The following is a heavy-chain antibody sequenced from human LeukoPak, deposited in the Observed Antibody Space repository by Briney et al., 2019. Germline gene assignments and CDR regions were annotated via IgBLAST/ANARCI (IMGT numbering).Heavy chain of an antibody. CDR1: GFTFSKYG. D-gene: IGHD2-2*01. CDR3: ALRYCTTASCYGGGFDP. J-gene: IGHJ5*02. V-gene: IGHV3-30*03. CDR2: ILNDGSNT. Sequence: PGKSLRLSCSASGFTFSKYGLHWVRQAPGKGLEWVAVILNDGSNTYYTDSVKGRFTISRDISKNTLYLQMNSLRAEDTAVYYCALRYCTTASCYGGGFDPWGQGTLVTVSS.